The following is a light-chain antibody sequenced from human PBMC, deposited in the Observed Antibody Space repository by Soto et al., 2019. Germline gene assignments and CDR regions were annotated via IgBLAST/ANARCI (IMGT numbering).Light chain of an antibody. CDR1: QGIRSW. Sequence: DIQMTQSPSSVSASVGDRVTITCRASQGIRSWLAWYQQKPGKAPKLLIYAASSLQSGVPSRFSGSGSGTDFTLTIRSLQLEDFATYSCEQANSFPWTFGQGTKVEVK. V-gene: IGKV1-12*02. CDR2: AAS. CDR3: EQANSFPWT. J-gene: IGKJ1*01.